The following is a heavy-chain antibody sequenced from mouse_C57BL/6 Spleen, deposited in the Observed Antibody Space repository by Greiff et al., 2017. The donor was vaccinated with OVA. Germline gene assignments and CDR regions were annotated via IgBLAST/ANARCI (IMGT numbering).Heavy chain of an antibody. D-gene: IGHD4-1*01. CDR2: IYPGSGNT. Sequence: VQLQESGAELVRPGASVKLSCKASGYTFTDYYINWVKQRPGQGLEWIARIYPGSGNTYYNEKFKGKATLTAEKSSSTAYMQLSSLTSEDSAVYFCARGVGRDWYFDVWGTGTTVTVSS. CDR3: ARGVGRDWYFDV. J-gene: IGHJ1*03. CDR1: GYTFTDYY. V-gene: IGHV1-76*01.